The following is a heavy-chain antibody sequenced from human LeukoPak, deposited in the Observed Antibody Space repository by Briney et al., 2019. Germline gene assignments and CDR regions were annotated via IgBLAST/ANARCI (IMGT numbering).Heavy chain of an antibody. D-gene: IGHD6-13*01. Sequence: GGSLRLSCAASGFTFSSYEMNWVRQAPGKGLEWVANIKQDGSEKYYVDSVKGRFTISRDNAKNSLYLQMNSLRAEDTALYYCARVFGSIAAAGNNYWGQGTLVTVSS. CDR3: ARVFGSIAAAGNNY. V-gene: IGHV3-7*03. CDR2: IKQDGSEK. J-gene: IGHJ4*02. CDR1: GFTFSSYE.